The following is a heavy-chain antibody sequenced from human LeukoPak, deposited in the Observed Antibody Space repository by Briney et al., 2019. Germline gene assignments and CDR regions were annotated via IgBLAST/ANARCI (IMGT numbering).Heavy chain of an antibody. V-gene: IGHV3-21*01. Sequence: GSLRLSCAGSGFTFRSYTMNWVRQAPGKGLEWVSGISSNSYYIYYADSVKGRFTISRDNAKNSLYLQMNSLRPEDAALYYCARDHLVAGTDYYYGMDVWGQGTTVTVSS. CDR1: GFTFRSYT. CDR3: ARDHLVAGTDYYYGMDV. D-gene: IGHD6-19*01. CDR2: ISSNSYYI. J-gene: IGHJ6*02.